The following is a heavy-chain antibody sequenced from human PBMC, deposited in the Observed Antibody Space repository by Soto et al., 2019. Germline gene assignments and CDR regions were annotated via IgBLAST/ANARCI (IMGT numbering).Heavy chain of an antibody. CDR1: GGSISSSSYY. CDR3: ARLWGYYGSGSDDY. J-gene: IGHJ4*02. D-gene: IGHD3-10*01. CDR2: IYYSGST. Sequence: ETLSLTCTVSGGSISSSSYYWGWIRQPPGKGLEWIGSIYYSGSTYYNPSLKSRVTISVDTSKNQFSLKLSSVTAADTAVYYCARLWGYYGSGSDDYWGQGTLVTVSS. V-gene: IGHV4-39*01.